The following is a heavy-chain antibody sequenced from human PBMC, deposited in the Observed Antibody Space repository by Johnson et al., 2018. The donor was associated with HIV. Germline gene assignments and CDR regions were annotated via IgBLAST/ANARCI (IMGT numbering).Heavy chain of an antibody. V-gene: IGHV3-30-3*01. D-gene: IGHD2-21*02. CDR1: GFTFNSYA. J-gene: IGHJ3*02. Sequence: QMQLVESGGGVVQPGRSQRLSCAASGFTFNSYAIHWVRQAPGKGLEWVALISYDGNEKYYADSVKGRFTIPRDNSKNTLFLQMNSLRAEDTAVYYCARDPEEYCGGDCSLWGLSAFDIWGHGTMVTVSS. CDR3: ARDPEEYCGGDCSLWGLSAFDI. CDR2: ISYDGNEK.